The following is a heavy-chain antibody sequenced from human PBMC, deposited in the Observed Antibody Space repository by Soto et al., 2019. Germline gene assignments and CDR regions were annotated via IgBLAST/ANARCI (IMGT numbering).Heavy chain of an antibody. Sequence: QVTLKESGPVLVKPTETLTLTCTVSGFSLSNARMGVSWIRQPPGKALEWLVHIFSNDEKSYNTSLKSRLTISKDTSKSQVVLTMTNMDPVDTATYYCARSYGSGRECWFDPWGQGTLVTVSS. CDR2: IFSNDEK. J-gene: IGHJ5*02. D-gene: IGHD3-10*01. V-gene: IGHV2-26*01. CDR3: ARSYGSGRECWFDP. CDR1: GFSLSNARMG.